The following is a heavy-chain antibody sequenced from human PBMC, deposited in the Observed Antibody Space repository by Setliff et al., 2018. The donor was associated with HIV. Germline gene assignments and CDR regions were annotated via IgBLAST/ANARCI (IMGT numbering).Heavy chain of an antibody. CDR1: GGSISSGSFY. Sequence: PSETLSLTCSVSGGSISSGSFYWSWIRHLPGKGLEWVGYISSSGSTDYNPSLKSRLTISSDTSKNQFSLSLTSVTAADAAVYYCTRGRSMPTLTTWGQGALVTVSS. CDR2: ISSSGST. J-gene: IGHJ4*02. D-gene: IGHD3-22*01. V-gene: IGHV4-31*03. CDR3: TRGRSMPTLTT.